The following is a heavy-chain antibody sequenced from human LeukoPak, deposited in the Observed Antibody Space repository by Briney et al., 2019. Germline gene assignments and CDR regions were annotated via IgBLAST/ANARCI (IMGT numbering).Heavy chain of an antibody. V-gene: IGHV1-8*01. D-gene: IGHD5-24*01. CDR1: GYTFTSYD. CDR2: MNPNSGNT. Sequence: ASVKVSCKASGYTFTSYDINWARQATGQGLEWMGWMNPNSGNTGYAQKFQGRVTMTRNTSISTAYMELSSLRSEDTAVYYCARGRAGYNYVYYYYGMAVWGQGTTVTVSS. J-gene: IGHJ6*02. CDR3: ARGRAGYNYVYYYYGMAV.